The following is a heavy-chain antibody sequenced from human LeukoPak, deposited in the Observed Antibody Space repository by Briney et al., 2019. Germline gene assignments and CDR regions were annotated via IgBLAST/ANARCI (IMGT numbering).Heavy chain of an antibody. J-gene: IGHJ4*02. CDR3: AKIDYGGDD. Sequence: GGSLRLSCAASGFTFSSYAMSWVRQAPGKGLEWVSAISGSGGSTYYADSVKGRFTISRDNSKNSLYLLMNSLRPEDTALYYCAKIDYGGDDWGQGTLVTVSS. CDR2: ISGSGGST. V-gene: IGHV3-23*01. CDR1: GFTFSSYA. D-gene: IGHD4-23*01.